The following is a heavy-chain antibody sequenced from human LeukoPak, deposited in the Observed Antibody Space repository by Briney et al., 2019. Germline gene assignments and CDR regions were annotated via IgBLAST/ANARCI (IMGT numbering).Heavy chain of an antibody. CDR2: IYWDDDK. CDR1: GFSLSTRGVG. V-gene: IGHV2-5*02. J-gene: IGHJ5*02. Sequence: LVKPXXTLTLTCTFSGFSLSTRGVGVGWIXXXXXKALEWLALIYWDDDKRYSPSLKSRPTITKDTSKNQVVLTMTNMDPVDTATYYCAHRRGNWFDPWGQGTLVTVSS. CDR3: AHRRGNWFDP.